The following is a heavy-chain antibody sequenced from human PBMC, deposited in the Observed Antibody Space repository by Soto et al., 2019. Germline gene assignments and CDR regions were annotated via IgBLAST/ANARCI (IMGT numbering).Heavy chain of an antibody. CDR1: GFTFSNAW. J-gene: IGHJ6*02. D-gene: IGHD6-13*01. CDR2: IKSKTDGGTT. Sequence: EVQLVESGGGLVKPGGSLRLSCAASGFTFSNAWMSWVRQAPGKGLEWVGRIKSKTDGGTTDYAAPVKGGFTISRDDSKNTLYLQMNSLKTEDTAVYYCTTDQLVRLWPHYYYYGMDVWGQGTTVTVSS. CDR3: TTDQLVRLWPHYYYYGMDV. V-gene: IGHV3-15*01.